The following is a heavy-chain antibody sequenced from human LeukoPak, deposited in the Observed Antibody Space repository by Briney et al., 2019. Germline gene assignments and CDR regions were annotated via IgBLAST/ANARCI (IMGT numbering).Heavy chain of an antibody. CDR3: ARGIPGDY. Sequence: PGGSLRLSCAASEFTFSSYGMHWVRQAPGKGLEWVAVIWYDGSNKYYADSVKGRFTISRDNSNNTLYLQMNSLRAEDTAVYYCARGIPGDYWGQGTLVTVSS. CDR1: EFTFSSYG. J-gene: IGHJ4*02. V-gene: IGHV3-33*01. CDR2: IWYDGSNK.